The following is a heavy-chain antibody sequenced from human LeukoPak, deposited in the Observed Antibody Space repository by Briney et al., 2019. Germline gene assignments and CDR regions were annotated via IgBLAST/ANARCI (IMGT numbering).Heavy chain of an antibody. CDR1: GYTFTGYY. J-gene: IGHJ5*02. CDR3: ARDRGSQWLVLNWFDP. V-gene: IGHV1-2*02. D-gene: IGHD6-19*01. Sequence: ASVKVSCKASGYTFTGYYMHWVRQAPGQGLEWMGWINPNSGGTNYAQKFQGRVTMTRDTSISTAYMELSRLRSDDTAVYCCARDRGSQWLVLNWFDPWGQGTLVTVSS. CDR2: INPNSGGT.